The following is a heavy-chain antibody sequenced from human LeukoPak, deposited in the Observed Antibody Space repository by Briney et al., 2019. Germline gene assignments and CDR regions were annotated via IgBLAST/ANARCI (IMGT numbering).Heavy chain of an antibody. D-gene: IGHD5/OR15-5a*01. J-gene: IGHJ4*02. Sequence: ASVKVSCKASGYTFTGYYIHYVRQALGQGLEWMGWINPNTGDTKYAQKFQGRVTMTRDTSISTAYMELSRLRSDDTTGYYCARQSLRNFDYWGQGTLVTVSS. V-gene: IGHV1-2*02. CDR3: ARQSLRNFDY. CDR1: GYTFTGYY. CDR2: INPNTGDT.